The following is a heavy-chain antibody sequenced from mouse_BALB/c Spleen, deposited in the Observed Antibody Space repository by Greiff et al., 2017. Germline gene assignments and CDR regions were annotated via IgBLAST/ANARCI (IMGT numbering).Heavy chain of an antibody. CDR1: GFTFTDYY. J-gene: IGHJ2*01. CDR3: ARDKGYGSLFDY. Sequence: EVNVVESGGGLVQPGGSLRLSCATSGFTFTDYYMSWVRQPPGKALEWLGFIRNKANGYTTEYSASVKGRFTISRDNSQSILYLQMNTLRAEDSATYYCARDKGYGSLFDYWGQGTTLTVSS. V-gene: IGHV7-3*02. D-gene: IGHD1-1*01. CDR2: IRNKANGYTT.